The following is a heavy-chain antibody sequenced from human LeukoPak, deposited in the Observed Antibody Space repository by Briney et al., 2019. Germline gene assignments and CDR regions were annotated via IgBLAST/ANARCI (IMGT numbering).Heavy chain of an antibody. D-gene: IGHD3-3*01. CDR1: GYTFTGYY. Sequence: GASVKVSCKASGYTFTGYYMHWVRQAPGQGLEWMGWINPNSGGTNYAQKFQGRVTMTRDTSISTAYMELSRLRSDDTAVYYCARVGLQDKNGVWYYSYMDVWGKGSTVTVSS. J-gene: IGHJ6*03. CDR3: ARVGLQDKNGVWYYSYMDV. V-gene: IGHV1-2*02. CDR2: INPNSGGT.